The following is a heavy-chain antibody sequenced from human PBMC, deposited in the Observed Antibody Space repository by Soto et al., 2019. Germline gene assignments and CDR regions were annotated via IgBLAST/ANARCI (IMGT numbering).Heavy chain of an antibody. CDR1: GYTFTDYD. CDR2: MNPSSGYT. V-gene: IGHV1-8*01. D-gene: IGHD1-26*01. Sequence: QVQLVQSGAEVKKPGASVRVSCKASGYTFTDYDINWVRQATGQGLEWMGWMNPSSGYTGYAQKFQGRVTMTWDTSISIAYMELSSLTSADTAVYYCARFVRHQLPTIDYWGQGALVTVSS. J-gene: IGHJ4*02. CDR3: ARFVRHQLPTIDY.